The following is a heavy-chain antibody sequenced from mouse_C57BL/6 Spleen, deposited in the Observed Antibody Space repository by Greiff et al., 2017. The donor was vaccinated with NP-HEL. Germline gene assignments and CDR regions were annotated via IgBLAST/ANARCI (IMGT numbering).Heavy chain of an antibody. V-gene: IGHV1-7*01. Sequence: QVQLKQSGAELAKPGASVKLSCKASGYTFTSYWMHWVKQRPGQGLEWIGYINPSSGYTKYNQKFKDKATLTADKSSSTAYMQLSSLTYEDSAVYYCARSNYGNYGPFDYWGQGTTLTVSS. CDR2: INPSSGYT. CDR1: GYTFTSYW. CDR3: ARSNYGNYGPFDY. J-gene: IGHJ2*01. D-gene: IGHD2-1*01.